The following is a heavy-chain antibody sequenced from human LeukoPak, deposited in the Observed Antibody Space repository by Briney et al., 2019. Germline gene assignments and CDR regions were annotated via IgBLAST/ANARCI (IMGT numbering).Heavy chain of an antibody. J-gene: IGHJ4*02. D-gene: IGHD6-13*01. CDR3: ARFLAAAFDY. CDR2: IYHSGST. CDR1: GYSISSGYY. Sequence: SETLSLTCTVSGYSISSGYYWGWIRQPPGKGLEWIGSIYHSGSTYYNPSLKSRVTISVDTSKNQFSLKLSSVTAADTAVYYCARFLAAAFDYWGQGTLVTVSS. V-gene: IGHV4-38-2*02.